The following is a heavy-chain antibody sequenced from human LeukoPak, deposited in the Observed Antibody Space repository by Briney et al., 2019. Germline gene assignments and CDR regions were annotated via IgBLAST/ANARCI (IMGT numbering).Heavy chain of an antibody. CDR2: MNPNSGDT. D-gene: IGHD6-19*01. Sequence: ASVKVSCKASGYTFTGYYMHWVRQAPGQGLEWMGWMNPNSGDTKHAQKFQGRVTTTRDMSIGTAYLELSRLRSDDAAVYYCARSSGWLFDYWGQGTLVTVSS. CDR1: GYTFTGYY. CDR3: ARSSGWLFDY. V-gene: IGHV1-2*02. J-gene: IGHJ4*02.